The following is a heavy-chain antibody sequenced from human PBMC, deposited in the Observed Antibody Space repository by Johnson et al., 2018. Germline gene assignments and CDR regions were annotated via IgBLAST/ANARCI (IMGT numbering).Heavy chain of an antibody. CDR2: ISGGGGTT. V-gene: IGHV3-23*04. CDR3: AKDLSRINVIAVLPKGAFDS. CDR1: GFTFSSYA. Sequence: EVQLVESGGGLVQPGGGSLRLSCAASGFTFSSYAMSWVRQAPGKGLEWVSGISGGGGTTYYADSVKGRFTISRDNSKNTLFLQRNSMRAEDSAVYYCAKDLSRINVIAVLPKGAFDSWGQGTMVTGSS. J-gene: IGHJ3*02. D-gene: IGHD3-22*01.